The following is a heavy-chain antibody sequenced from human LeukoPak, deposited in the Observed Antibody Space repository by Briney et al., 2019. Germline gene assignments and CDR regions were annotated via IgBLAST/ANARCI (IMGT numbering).Heavy chain of an antibody. V-gene: IGHV3-7*01. CDR3: ARGRVGRLDY. J-gene: IGHJ4*02. D-gene: IGHD3-16*01. CDR1: EFTFSSYW. CDR2: INQGGSDK. Sequence: GGSLPPPCEDSEFTFSSYWMSWVRQAPGKGLEWVANINQGGSDKKASGSLKGRFTISRDNAKKSLYLQLSSLRAEDRAVYYCARGRVGRLDYWGQGTRVTVSS.